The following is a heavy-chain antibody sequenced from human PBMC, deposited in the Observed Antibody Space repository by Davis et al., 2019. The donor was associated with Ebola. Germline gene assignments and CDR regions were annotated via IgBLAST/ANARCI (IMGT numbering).Heavy chain of an antibody. CDR1: GFTFSSYA. J-gene: IGHJ3*02. V-gene: IGHV3-23*01. CDR2: ISGSGGST. Sequence: PGGSLRLSCAASGFTFSSYAMSWVRQAPGKGLEWVSAISGSGGSTYYADSVKGRFTISRDNSKNTLYLQMNSLRAEDTAVYYCVKDLGYYYDGSGYYQSAAFDIWGQGTMVTVSS. CDR3: VKDLGYYYDGSGYYQSAAFDI. D-gene: IGHD3-22*01.